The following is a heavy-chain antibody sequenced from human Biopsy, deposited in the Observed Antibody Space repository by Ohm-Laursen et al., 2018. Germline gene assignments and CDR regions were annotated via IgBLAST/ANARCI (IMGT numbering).Heavy chain of an antibody. J-gene: IGHJ5*02. CDR1: GGFLSGYY. V-gene: IGHV4-34*01. Sequence: SDSLSLTCGVYGGFLSGYYCSWMSEPPGKGLEWIGEINDSGCTNYNTYLRSRVTFSVDTSKNQFSLKLSFVTAADTAVYYCAKGPNYYGSGRNRHWFDPWGQGTQVTVSS. D-gene: IGHD3-10*01. CDR2: INDSGCT. CDR3: AKGPNYYGSGRNRHWFDP.